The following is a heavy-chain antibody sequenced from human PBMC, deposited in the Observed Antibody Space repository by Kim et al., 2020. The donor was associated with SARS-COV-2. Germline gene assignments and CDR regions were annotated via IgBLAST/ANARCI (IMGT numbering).Heavy chain of an antibody. J-gene: IGHJ4*02. CDR1: GFTFGDYA. CDR2: ISWNSAII. Sequence: GGSLRLSCAASGFTFGDYAMHWVRQAPGKGLEWVSVISWNSAIIDYADSVKGRFTISRDNARNSLYLQMNSLRADDTALYYCAKDMGASGSLRGDYWGQGTLVTVSS. V-gene: IGHV3-9*01. D-gene: IGHD6-19*01. CDR3: AKDMGASGSLRGDY.